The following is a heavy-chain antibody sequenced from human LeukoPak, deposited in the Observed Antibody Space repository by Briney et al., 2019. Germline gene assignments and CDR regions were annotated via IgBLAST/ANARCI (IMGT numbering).Heavy chain of an antibody. D-gene: IGHD2-2*01. CDR3: ARDDDIVVVPAAHDAFDI. CDR1: GFTFSSYA. Sequence: PGGSLRLSCAASGFTFSSYAMHWVRQAPGKGLEWVANIKQDGSEKYYVDSVKGRFTISRDNAKNSLYLQMNSLRAEDTAVYYCARDDDIVVVPAAHDAFDIWGQGTMVTVSS. CDR2: IKQDGSEK. V-gene: IGHV3-7*01. J-gene: IGHJ3*02.